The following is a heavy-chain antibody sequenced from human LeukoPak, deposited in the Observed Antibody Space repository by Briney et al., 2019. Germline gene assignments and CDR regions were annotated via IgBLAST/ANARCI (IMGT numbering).Heavy chain of an antibody. V-gene: IGHV3-21*06. Sequence: AGGSLRLSCAASGFTFTSYNMNWVRQAPGKGLEWVSSITSSSSYIYYADSVKGRFTISRDNAKNSLYLQMDSLRVEDTAVYYCARDPYSGNYGAYYYYYMDVWGKGTTVTISS. CDR3: ARDPYSGNYGAYYYYYMDV. CDR1: GFTFTSYN. D-gene: IGHD1-26*01. CDR2: ITSSSSYI. J-gene: IGHJ6*03.